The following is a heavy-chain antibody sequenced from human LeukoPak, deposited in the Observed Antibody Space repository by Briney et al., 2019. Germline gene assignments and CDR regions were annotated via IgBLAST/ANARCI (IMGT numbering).Heavy chain of an antibody. D-gene: IGHD3-3*01. CDR2: ISSSSSYI. V-gene: IGHV3-21*04. CDR1: GFTFSSYS. Sequence: PGGSLRLSCAASGFTFSSYSMNWVRQAPGKGLEWVSSISSSSSYIYYADSVKGRFTISRDNAKNSLYLQMSSLRAEDTAVYYCAKGGVRFLQPLDVWGKGTTVTVSS. CDR3: AKGGVRFLQPLDV. J-gene: IGHJ6*04.